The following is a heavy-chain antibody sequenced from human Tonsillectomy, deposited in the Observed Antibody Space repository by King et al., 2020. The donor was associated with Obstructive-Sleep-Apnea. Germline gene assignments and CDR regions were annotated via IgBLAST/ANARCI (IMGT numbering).Heavy chain of an antibody. V-gene: IGHV4-39*07. Sequence: QLQESGPGLVKPSETLSLTCNASGGSISSSSYYWGWIRQPPGKGLEWIGSIYYSGSTYYNPSLKARVTISVDTSKNQFSLKLSPVTAADTAVYYCARTDYPGYIDYWGQGTRVTVSS. CDR3: ARTDYPGYIDY. CDR2: IYYSGST. CDR1: GGSISSSSYY. J-gene: IGHJ4*02. D-gene: IGHD5-12*01.